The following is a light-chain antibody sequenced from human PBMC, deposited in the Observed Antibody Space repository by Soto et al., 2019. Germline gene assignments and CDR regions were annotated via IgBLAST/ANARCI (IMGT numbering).Light chain of an antibody. CDR1: QSISSSY. CDR3: QQYGSSPRT. J-gene: IGKJ1*01. CDR2: GAS. V-gene: IGKV3-20*01. Sequence: EIVLTQSPGTLSLSPGERATLSCRASQSISSSYLAWYLQKPGQAPRLLRYGASSRATGIPERFSGSGSGTDFTLTISRLEPEDFAVYYCQQYGSSPRTFGQGTK.